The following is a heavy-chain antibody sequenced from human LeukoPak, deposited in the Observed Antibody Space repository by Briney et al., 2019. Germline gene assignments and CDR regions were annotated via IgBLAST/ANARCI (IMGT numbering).Heavy chain of an antibody. CDR2: IYTSGST. V-gene: IGHV4-4*07. Sequence: SETLSLTCTVSGGSISSYYWSWIRQPAGKGLEWIGRIYTSGSTNYNPSLKSRVTMSVDTSKNQFSLKLSSVTAADTAVYYCARVGRGEWLQPYYYYYYMDVWGKGTTVTVSS. CDR3: ARVGRGEWLQPYYYYYYMDV. D-gene: IGHD5-24*01. CDR1: GGSISSYY. J-gene: IGHJ6*03.